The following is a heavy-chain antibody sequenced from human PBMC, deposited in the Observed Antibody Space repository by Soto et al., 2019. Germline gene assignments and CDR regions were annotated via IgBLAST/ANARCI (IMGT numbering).Heavy chain of an antibody. J-gene: IGHJ4*02. CDR1: GYTFSDYG. Sequence: QVNLVQSEGEVKKPGASVKVSCKTSGYTFSDYGVSWVRQAPGQGLEWMGWINTYNGNTKYAEKFQGRVTLTTDPSTRTVFLELTSLKFDDAAVYYCARGFIPENYWGQGTRVTVSS. CDR3: ARGFIPENY. CDR2: INTYNGNT. V-gene: IGHV1-18*01. D-gene: IGHD3-16*01.